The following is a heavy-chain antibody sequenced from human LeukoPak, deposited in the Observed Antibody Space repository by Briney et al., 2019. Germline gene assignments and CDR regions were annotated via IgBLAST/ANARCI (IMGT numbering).Heavy chain of an antibody. CDR3: ARGTPYYYGSGSYPRH. CDR1: GGSFSGYY. D-gene: IGHD3-10*01. V-gene: IGHV4-34*01. J-gene: IGHJ4*02. CDR2: INHSGST. Sequence: SETLSLTCAVYGGSFSGYYWSWIRQPPGKGLEWIGEINHSGSTNYNPSLKSRVTISVDTSKNQFSLKLSSVTAADTAVYYCARGTPYYYGSGSYPRHWGQGTLVTVSS.